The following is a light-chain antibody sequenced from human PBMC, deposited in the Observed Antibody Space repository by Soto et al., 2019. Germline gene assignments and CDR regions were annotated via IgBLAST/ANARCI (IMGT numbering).Light chain of an antibody. CDR2: KAS. V-gene: IGKV1-5*03. CDR3: XXXXSYPLT. Sequence: DIQMTQSPSTLSASVGDRXTITXXASQSISSWLAWYQQKPGKAPNLLIYKASSLESGVPSRFSGSGSGTEFTLTISSXQPXXXXTXXXXXXXSYPLTFGGGTKVEIK. J-gene: IGKJ4*01. CDR1: QSISSW.